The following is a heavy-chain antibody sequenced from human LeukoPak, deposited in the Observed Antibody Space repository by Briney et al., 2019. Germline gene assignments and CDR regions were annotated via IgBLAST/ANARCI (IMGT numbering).Heavy chain of an antibody. V-gene: IGHV3-21*01. CDR1: GFTFSSYA. Sequence: PGGSLRLSCAASGFTFSSYAMSWVRQAPGKGLEWVSSISSSSSYIYYADSVKGRFTISRDNAKNSLYLQMNSLRAEDTAVYYCARTPEVDTAMVARWGQGTLVTVSS. D-gene: IGHD5-18*01. J-gene: IGHJ5*02. CDR2: ISSSSSYI. CDR3: ARTPEVDTAMVAR.